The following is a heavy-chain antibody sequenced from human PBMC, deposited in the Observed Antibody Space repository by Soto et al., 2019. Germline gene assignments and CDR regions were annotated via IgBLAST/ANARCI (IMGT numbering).Heavy chain of an antibody. CDR2: ISAGGDTT. V-gene: IGHV3-23*01. J-gene: IGHJ4*02. Sequence: EVQVSESGGGLVQPGGSLRLSCATSGFTFSNYPMNWVRQAPGKGLEWVSGISAGGDTTYYADSVKGRFTIFRDNSNNSVSLQMNSLRVEETAVYYCARRVWGQGTLVTVSS. CDR3: ARRV. CDR1: GFTFSNYP.